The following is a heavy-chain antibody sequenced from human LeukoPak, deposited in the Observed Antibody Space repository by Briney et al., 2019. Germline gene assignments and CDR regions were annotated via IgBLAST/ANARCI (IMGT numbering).Heavy chain of an antibody. J-gene: IGHJ4*02. D-gene: IGHD6-19*01. CDR2: IYYSGST. V-gene: IGHV4-59*08. CDR1: GGSISSYY. Sequence: SETLSLTCTVSGGSISSYYWSWIRQPPGKGLEWIGYIYYSGSTNYNPSLKSRATISVDTSKNQFSLKLSSVTAADTAVYYCARHPSYSSGWFNYWGQGTLVTVSS. CDR3: ARHPSYSSGWFNY.